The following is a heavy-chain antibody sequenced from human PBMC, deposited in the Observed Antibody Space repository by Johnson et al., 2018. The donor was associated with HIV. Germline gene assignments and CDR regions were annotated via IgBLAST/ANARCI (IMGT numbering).Heavy chain of an antibody. V-gene: IGHV3-23*04. J-gene: IGHJ3*02. CDR1: GFTFSSYA. D-gene: IGHD3-22*01. CDR2: ISGSGGST. Sequence: QLVESGGGLVQPGGSLRLSCAASGFTFSSYAMSWVRQAPGKGLEWVSAISGSGGSTYYADSVKGRFTISRDNSKNTRYLQMNSLRAEDTAVDYCAKDQSYYDSSAPKDAFDIWGQGTMVTVSS. CDR3: AKDQSYYDSSAPKDAFDI.